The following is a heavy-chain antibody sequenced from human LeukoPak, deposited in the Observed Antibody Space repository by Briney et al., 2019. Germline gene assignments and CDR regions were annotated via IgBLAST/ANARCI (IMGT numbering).Heavy chain of an antibody. CDR1: GYTFTGYY. Sequence: GASVKVCCKASGYTFTGYYMHWVRQAPGQGLEWMGWINPNSGGTNYAQKFQGRVTMTRDTSISTAYMELSRLRSDDTAVYYCARNDIVLMVYDDWGQGTLVTVSS. V-gene: IGHV1-2*02. CDR2: INPNSGGT. CDR3: ARNDIVLMVYDD. J-gene: IGHJ4*02. D-gene: IGHD2-8*01.